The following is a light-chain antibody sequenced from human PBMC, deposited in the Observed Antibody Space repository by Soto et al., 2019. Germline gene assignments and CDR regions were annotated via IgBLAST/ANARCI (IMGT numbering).Light chain of an antibody. J-gene: IGKJ1*01. CDR3: LLDFSYFWA. Sequence: AIQLTQSPSSLSASVGDRVTITCRASQGIRSALGWYQQKPGKVPKLLIYAASTLQSGVPSGFSGSGSGTDFTLTISSLQPEDFATYYCLLDFSYFWAFGQGTKVDIK. CDR1: QGIRSA. V-gene: IGKV1-6*01. CDR2: AAS.